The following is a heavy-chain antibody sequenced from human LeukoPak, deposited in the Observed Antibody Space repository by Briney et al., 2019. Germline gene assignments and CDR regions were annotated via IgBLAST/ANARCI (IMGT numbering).Heavy chain of an antibody. CDR1: GITLSNYR. Sequence: GGSLRLSCAVSGITLSNYRMRWVRPAPGKGLEWVAGLSGSGGGTNYADSVKGRFTISRDKAKNTLYLQMNSLRAEDTAVYFCAKRGVVIRVILVGFHKEAYYFDSWGQGALVTVSS. D-gene: IGHD3-10*01. CDR2: LSGSGGGT. J-gene: IGHJ4*02. CDR3: AKRGVVIRVILVGFHKEAYYFDS. V-gene: IGHV3-23*01.